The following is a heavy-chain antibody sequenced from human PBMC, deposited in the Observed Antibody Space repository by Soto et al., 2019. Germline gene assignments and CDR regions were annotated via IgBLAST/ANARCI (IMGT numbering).Heavy chain of an antibody. CDR3: ASLVLLWFGELFSFGWFDP. CDR2: IYYSGST. CDR1: GGSISSYY. D-gene: IGHD3-10*01. V-gene: IGHV4-59*04. Sequence: SETLSLTCTVSGGSISSYYWSWIRQPPGKGLEWIGYIYYSGSTYYNPSLKSRVTISVDTSKNQFSLKLSSVTAADTAVYYCASLVLLWFGELFSFGWFDPWGQGTLVTVSS. J-gene: IGHJ5*02.